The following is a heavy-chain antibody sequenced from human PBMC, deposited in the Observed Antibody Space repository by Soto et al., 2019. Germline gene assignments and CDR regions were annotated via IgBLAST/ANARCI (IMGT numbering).Heavy chain of an antibody. Sequence: QVQLQESGPGLVKPSQTLSLTCTVSGGSISSGGFFWSWIRQHPGKGLEWIGYIYYTGNTYYNPSLXXRVNISLDASTNQFSLKLSSVTAADTAIYYCARSILSYDDYWGQGTLVTASS. V-gene: IGHV4-31*03. D-gene: IGHD5-18*01. CDR1: GGSISSGGFF. CDR2: IYYTGNT. J-gene: IGHJ4*02. CDR3: ARSILSYDDY.